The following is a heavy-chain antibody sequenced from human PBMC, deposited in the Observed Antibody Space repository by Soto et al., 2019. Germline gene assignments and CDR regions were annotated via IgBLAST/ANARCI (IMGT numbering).Heavy chain of an antibody. CDR2: IYYSGST. J-gene: IGHJ6*02. V-gene: IGHV4-31*03. Sequence: SSETLSLTCTVSGGSISSGGYYWSWIRQHPGKGLEWIGYIYYSGSTYYNPSLKSRVTISVDTSKNQFSLKLSSVTAADTAAYYCASGYDWNYYYGMDVWGQGTTVTVSS. CDR3: ASGYDWNYYYGMDV. CDR1: GGSISSGGYY. D-gene: IGHD5-12*01.